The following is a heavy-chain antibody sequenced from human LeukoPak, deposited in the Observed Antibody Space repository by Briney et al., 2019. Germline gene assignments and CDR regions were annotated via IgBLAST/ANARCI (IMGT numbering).Heavy chain of an antibody. CDR3: ARGRERWLQSPFDY. J-gene: IGHJ4*02. V-gene: IGHV4-59*01. CDR2: IYYSGST. D-gene: IGHD5-24*01. CDR1: GGSISSYY. Sequence: SETLSLTCTVSGGSISSYYWSWIRQPPGKGLEWIGYIYYSGSTNYNPSLKSRVTISVDTSKNQFSLKLSSVTAADMAVYYCARGRERWLQSPFDYWGQGTLVTVSS.